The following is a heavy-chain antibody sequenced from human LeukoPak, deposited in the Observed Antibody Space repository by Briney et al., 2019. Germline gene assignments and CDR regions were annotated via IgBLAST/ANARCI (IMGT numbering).Heavy chain of an antibody. J-gene: IGHJ4*02. D-gene: IGHD3-10*01. V-gene: IGHV3-21*01. CDR3: ASPPRDYYGSGRAGDY. CDR1: GFTFSSYS. Sequence: PGGSLRLSCAASGFTFSSYSMNWVRQAPGKGLEWVSSISSSSSYIYYADSVKGRFTISRDNAKNSLYLQMNSLRAEDTAVYYCASPPRDYYGSGRAGDYWGQGTLVTVSS. CDR2: ISSSSSYI.